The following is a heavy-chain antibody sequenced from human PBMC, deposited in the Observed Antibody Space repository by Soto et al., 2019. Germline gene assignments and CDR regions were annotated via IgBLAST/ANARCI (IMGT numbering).Heavy chain of an antibody. CDR1: GYTFTSSA. CDR3: AADPDTAMVRRGDY. Sequence: AVKVSCKTSGYTFTSSAVQCVRQTNGQRLEWIGWIVVGSGNTNYAQKFQERVTITRDMSTSTAYMELSSLRSEDTAVYYCAADPDTAMVRRGDYWGQGTQVTVSS. CDR2: IVVGSGNT. V-gene: IGHV1-58*01. J-gene: IGHJ4*02. D-gene: IGHD5-18*01.